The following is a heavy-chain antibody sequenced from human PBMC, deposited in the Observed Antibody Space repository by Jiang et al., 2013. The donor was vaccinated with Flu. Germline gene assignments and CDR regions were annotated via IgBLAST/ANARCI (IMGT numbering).Heavy chain of an antibody. CDR2: IYYTGRT. Sequence: GPGLVKPSETLSLTCTVSGGYITSYYWSWIRQPPGKGLEWIGYIYYTGRTNYNPSLESRVTISIDTSENQFSLRLSPVTAADTAVYYCARHWVEDYSDYTFDYWGQGILVTVSS. V-gene: IGHV4-59*08. D-gene: IGHD4-11*01. J-gene: IGHJ4*02. CDR3: ARHWVEDYSDYTFDY. CDR1: GGYITSYY.